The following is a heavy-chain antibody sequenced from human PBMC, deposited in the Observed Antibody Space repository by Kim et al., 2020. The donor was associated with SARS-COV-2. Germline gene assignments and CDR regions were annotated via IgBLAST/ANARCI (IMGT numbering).Heavy chain of an antibody. V-gene: IGHV3-11*01. D-gene: IGHD3-3*01. J-gene: IGHJ4*02. Sequence: SGKGRLTISRDNAKNSLYLQMNSLRAEDTAVYYCARDRPQWFLEWLLGDYWGQGTLVTVSS. CDR3: ARDRPQWFLEWLLGDY.